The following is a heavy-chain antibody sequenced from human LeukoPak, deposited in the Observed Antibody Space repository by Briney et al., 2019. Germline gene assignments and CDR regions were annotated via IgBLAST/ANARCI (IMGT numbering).Heavy chain of an antibody. CDR2: ISSYNGNT. CDR3: ARENSDAFDI. J-gene: IGHJ3*02. Sequence: ASVKVSCKASGYTFSSDGISWVRQAPGQGLEWMGWISSYNGNTKYAEKLQGRVTMTTDTSTSTAYMELRSLRSDDTAVYYCARENSDAFDIWGQGTMVTVSS. CDR1: GYTFSSDG. V-gene: IGHV1-18*01. D-gene: IGHD2/OR15-2a*01.